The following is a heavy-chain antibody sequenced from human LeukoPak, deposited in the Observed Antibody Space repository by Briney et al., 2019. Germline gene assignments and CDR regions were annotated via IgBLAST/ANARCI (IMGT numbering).Heavy chain of an antibody. Sequence: ASVKVSCKASGYTFTSYYMHWVRQAPGQGLEWMGIINPSGGSTSYAQKFQGRVTMTRDTSTSTVYMELSSLRSEDTAVYSCARGPPLRITFGGVIVYWGQGTLVTVSS. J-gene: IGHJ4*02. D-gene: IGHD3-16*01. V-gene: IGHV1-46*01. CDR2: INPSGGST. CDR3: ARGPPLRITFGGVIVY. CDR1: GYTFTSYY.